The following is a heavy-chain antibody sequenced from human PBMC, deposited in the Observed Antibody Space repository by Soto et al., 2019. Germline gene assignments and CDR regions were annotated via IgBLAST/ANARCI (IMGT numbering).Heavy chain of an antibody. D-gene: IGHD3-10*01. CDR1: GFTFRSFT. J-gene: IGHJ5*02. Sequence: ESGGGLVKPGGSLRLSCAASGFTFRSFTMNWVRQAPGKGLEWVSTISSNSAYIYYTDALRGRFTISRDNAKNSLHLQMTSLRAEDTAVYYCTIDASRDISARGWCDPWGPGTLVTVSS. V-gene: IGHV3-21*01. CDR2: ISSNSAYI. CDR3: TIDASRDISARGWCDP.